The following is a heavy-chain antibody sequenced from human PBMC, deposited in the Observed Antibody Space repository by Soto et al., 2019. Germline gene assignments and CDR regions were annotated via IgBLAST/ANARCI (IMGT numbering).Heavy chain of an antibody. J-gene: IGHJ4*02. V-gene: IGHV3-30*18. CDR3: AKRMTAVQHFDF. Sequence: LRLSCAASGFSFSSYGMHWVHQAPGKGLEWVALISYDGNTKYYADSVKGRFTISRDNSKNMLYLQMNSLRAEDTAVYYCAKRMTAVQHFDFWGQGTLVTVSS. CDR2: ISYDGNTK. CDR1: GFSFSSYG. D-gene: IGHD6-13*01.